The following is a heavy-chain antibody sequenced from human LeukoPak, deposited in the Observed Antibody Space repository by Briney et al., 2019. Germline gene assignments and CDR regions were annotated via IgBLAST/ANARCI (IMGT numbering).Heavy chain of an antibody. Sequence: GASVKVSCKASGYNFAHNIHWVRQAPGQGLEWMGWISAYNGNTNYAQKLQGRVTMTTDTSTSTAYMELRSLRSDDTAVYYCARDLGGYDEPIDYWGQGTLVTVSS. D-gene: IGHD5-12*01. CDR3: ARDLGGYDEPIDY. CDR2: ISAYNGNT. CDR1: GYNFAHN. J-gene: IGHJ4*02. V-gene: IGHV1-18*01.